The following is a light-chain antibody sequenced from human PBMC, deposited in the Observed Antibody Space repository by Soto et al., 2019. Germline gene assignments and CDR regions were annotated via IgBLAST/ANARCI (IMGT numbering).Light chain of an antibody. Sequence: EIVMTQSPGTLSASPGERATRSCRASQSVSINLAWYQQKPGQAPRLLIYDASTRATGIPARFSGSGSGTEFTLTISSLQSKDFAVYYCQQYNNWHPLTFGGGTKVDIK. J-gene: IGKJ4*01. CDR1: QSVSIN. V-gene: IGKV3D-15*01. CDR2: DAS. CDR3: QQYNNWHPLT.